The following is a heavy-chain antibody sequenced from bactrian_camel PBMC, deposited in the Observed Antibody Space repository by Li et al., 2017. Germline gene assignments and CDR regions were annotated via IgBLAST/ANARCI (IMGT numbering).Heavy chain of an antibody. CDR2: LGFDGQT. J-gene: IGHJ4*01. Sequence: HVQLVESGGGSVQAGGSLRLSCVASGPTYDANYMAWFRQVPGKEREGVAGLGFDGQTTYADSVKGRFTISQDRTTWNLQMNSLKPEDTAMYYCARGGDYNGRGQGTQVTVS. V-gene: IGHV3S55*01. D-gene: IGHD4*01. CDR1: GPTYDANY.